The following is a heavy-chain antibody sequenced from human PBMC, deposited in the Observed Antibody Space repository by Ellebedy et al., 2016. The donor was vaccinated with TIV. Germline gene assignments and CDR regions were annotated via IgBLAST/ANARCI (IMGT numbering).Heavy chain of an antibody. J-gene: IGHJ6*02. Sequence: SETLSLXXTVSGGSISSYYWSWIRQPPGKGLEWIGYIYYSGSTNYNPSLKSRVTISVDTSKNQFSLKLSSVTAADTAVYYCARLVVVAAAFPYWYGMDVWGQGTTVTVSS. V-gene: IGHV4-59*08. CDR3: ARLVVVAAAFPYWYGMDV. D-gene: IGHD2-15*01. CDR2: IYYSGST. CDR1: GGSISSYY.